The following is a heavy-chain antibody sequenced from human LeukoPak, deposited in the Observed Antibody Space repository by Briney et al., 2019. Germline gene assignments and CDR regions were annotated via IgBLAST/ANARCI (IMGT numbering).Heavy chain of an antibody. CDR2: ISAYNGNT. D-gene: IGHD3-3*01. Sequence: ASVKVSCKASGYTFTSYGFSWVRQAPGQGLEWMGWISAYNGNTNYAQKLQGRVTMTTDTSTSTAYMELRSLRSDDTAVYYCARDPKITIFGVVPYYYYGMDVWGQGTTVTVSS. J-gene: IGHJ6*02. CDR1: GYTFTSYG. V-gene: IGHV1-18*01. CDR3: ARDPKITIFGVVPYYYYGMDV.